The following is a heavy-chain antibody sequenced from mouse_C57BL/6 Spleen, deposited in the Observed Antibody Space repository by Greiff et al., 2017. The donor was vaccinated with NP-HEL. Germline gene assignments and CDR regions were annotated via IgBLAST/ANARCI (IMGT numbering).Heavy chain of an antibody. J-gene: IGHJ3*01. CDR2: IDPEDGET. D-gene: IGHD2-5*01. CDR3: ARYSNYIIGAY. V-gene: IGHV14-2*01. CDR1: GFNIKDYY. Sequence: VQLQQSGAELVKPGASVKLSCTASGFNIKDYYMHWVKQRTEQGLEWIGRIDPEDGETKYAPKFQGKATLTADTSSNTAYLQLSSLTSEDTAVYYCARYSNYIIGAYWGQGTLVTVSA.